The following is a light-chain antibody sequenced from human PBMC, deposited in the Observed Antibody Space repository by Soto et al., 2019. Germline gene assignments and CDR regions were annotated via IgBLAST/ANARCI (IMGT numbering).Light chain of an antibody. CDR2: GES. J-gene: IGKJ2*01. CDR3: QQCYSTPYT. CDR1: QSISNY. Sequence: DIQMTQSPSSLSASVGDRVTITCRASQSISNYLNWYQQTPGKAPKRLIYGESSLQSGVPSRFSGSGSGTDFTLTISSLQPEDFATYYCQQCYSTPYTVGQGTKVDIK. V-gene: IGKV1-39*01.